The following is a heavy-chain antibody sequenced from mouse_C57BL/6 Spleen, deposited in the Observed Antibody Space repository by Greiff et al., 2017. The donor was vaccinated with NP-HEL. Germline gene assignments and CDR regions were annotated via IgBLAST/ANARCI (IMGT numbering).Heavy chain of an antibody. CDR3: TRGFTTVVATPRY. CDR1: GYTFTDYE. J-gene: IGHJ2*01. V-gene: IGHV1-15*01. Sequence: QVQLQQSGAELVRPGASVTLSCKASGYTFTDYEMHWVKQTPVHGLEWIGAIDPETGGTAYNQKFKGKAILTADKSSSTAYMELRSLTSEDSAVYYCTRGFTTVVATPRYWGQGTTLTVSS. CDR2: IDPETGGT. D-gene: IGHD1-1*01.